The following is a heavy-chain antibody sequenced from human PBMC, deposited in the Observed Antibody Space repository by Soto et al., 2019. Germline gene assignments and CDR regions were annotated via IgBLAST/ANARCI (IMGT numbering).Heavy chain of an antibody. CDR1: GGTFSSYA. CDR3: ARVLYRQQLVLSAFDI. Sequence: SVKVSCKASGGTFSSYAISWVRQAPGQGLEWMGGIIPIFGTANYAQKFQGRVTITADESTSTAYMELSSLRSEDTAVYYCARVLYRQQLVLSAFDIWGQGTMVT. D-gene: IGHD6-13*01. CDR2: IIPIFGTA. V-gene: IGHV1-69*13. J-gene: IGHJ3*02.